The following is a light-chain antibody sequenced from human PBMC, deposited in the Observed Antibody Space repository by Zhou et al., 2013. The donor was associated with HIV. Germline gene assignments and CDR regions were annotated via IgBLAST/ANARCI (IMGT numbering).Light chain of an antibody. V-gene: IGKV3-20*01. CDR3: QQYASSPRT. CDR1: QSVSGIY. CDR2: SAS. J-gene: IGKJ1*01. Sequence: EIVLTQSPATLSLSPGERATLSCRASQSVSGIYLAWYQQKSGQAPRLLIFSASSRATGIPDRFSGSGSGTDFTLTISRLEPEDFAFYYCQQYASSPRTFGQGTKVEIK.